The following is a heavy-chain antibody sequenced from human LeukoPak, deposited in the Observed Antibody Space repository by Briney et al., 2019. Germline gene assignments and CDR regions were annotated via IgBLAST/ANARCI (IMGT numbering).Heavy chain of an antibody. CDR3: AHGAMYQLDY. J-gene: IGHJ4*02. V-gene: IGHV3-23*01. Sequence: GGSLRLSCAASGFSFSSHGMSWVRQAPGKGLEWVSGIIGGAGSTYYADSVKGRFTISGDNSKNTLFLQMNSLRAEDTAVYYCAHGAMYQLDYWGQGTLVTVSS. CDR2: IIGGAGST. D-gene: IGHD2-2*01. CDR1: GFSFSSHG.